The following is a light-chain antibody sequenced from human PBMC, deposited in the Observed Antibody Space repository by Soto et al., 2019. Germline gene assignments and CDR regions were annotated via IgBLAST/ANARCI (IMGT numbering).Light chain of an antibody. CDR2: EVT. V-gene: IGLV2-14*01. Sequence: ALTQPASVSGSPGQSMTISCTGTSSDVGAYNFVSWYQQHPGRAPKLMIYEVTNRPSGVSYRFSGSKSGNTASLTISGLQGEDEADYYCSSYTTGNTWVFGGGTKVTVL. CDR1: SSDVGAYNF. CDR3: SSYTTGNTWV. J-gene: IGLJ3*02.